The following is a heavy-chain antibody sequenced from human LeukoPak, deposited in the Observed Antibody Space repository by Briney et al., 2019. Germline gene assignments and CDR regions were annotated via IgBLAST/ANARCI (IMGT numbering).Heavy chain of an antibody. CDR3: ARDLLAAAGDY. J-gene: IGHJ4*02. CDR1: GYTFTGYY. V-gene: IGHV1-2*02. D-gene: IGHD6-13*01. CDR2: INPSSGGT. Sequence: ASVKVSCKASGYTFTGYYMHWVRQAPGQGLEWMGWINPSSGGTNYAQKFQGRVTMTRDTSISTAYMELSRLRSDDTAVYYCARDLLAAAGDYWGQGTLVTVSS.